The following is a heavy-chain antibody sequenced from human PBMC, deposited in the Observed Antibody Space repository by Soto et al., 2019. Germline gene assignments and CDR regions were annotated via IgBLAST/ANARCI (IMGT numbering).Heavy chain of an antibody. Sequence: LSLTCTLSGASITSTTYFWAWIRQPPGKGLEWVGSIYYSGRTYYNPSLRSRVTISVDRSKNQFSLKMSSVTAADTAVYYCAKNLPRTGRFDYWGQGTSVTVSS. J-gene: IGHJ4*02. V-gene: IGHV4-39*01. CDR2: IYYSGRT. CDR1: GASITSTTYF. CDR3: AKNLPRTGRFDY.